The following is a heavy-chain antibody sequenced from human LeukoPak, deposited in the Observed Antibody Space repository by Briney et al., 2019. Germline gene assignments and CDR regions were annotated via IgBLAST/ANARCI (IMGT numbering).Heavy chain of an antibody. CDR3: ARGPSGYGDNFYYYYYYMDV. CDR2: ISSSGSTI. J-gene: IGHJ6*03. CDR1: GFTFSSYE. Sequence: GGSLRLSCAASGFTFSSYEMNWVRQAPGKGLEWVSYISSSGSTIYYADSVKGRFTISRDNAKNSLYLQMNSLRAEDTAVYYCARGPSGYGDNFYYYYYYMDVWGKGTTVTVSS. V-gene: IGHV3-48*03. D-gene: IGHD4-17*01.